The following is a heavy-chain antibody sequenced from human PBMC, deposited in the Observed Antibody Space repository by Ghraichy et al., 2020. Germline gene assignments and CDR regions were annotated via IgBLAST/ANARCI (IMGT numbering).Heavy chain of an antibody. CDR3: AKGQWLVLRDYYYGMDV. Sequence: LSLTCAASGFTFSSYAMSWVRQAPGKGLEWVSAFSGSGCSTYYADSVKGRFTISRDNSKNTLYLQMNSLRAEETAVYYCAKGQWLVLRDYYYGMDVWGQGSTVTVSS. CDR2: FSGSGCST. D-gene: IGHD6-19*01. J-gene: IGHJ6*02. CDR1: GFTFSSYA. V-gene: IGHV3-23*01.